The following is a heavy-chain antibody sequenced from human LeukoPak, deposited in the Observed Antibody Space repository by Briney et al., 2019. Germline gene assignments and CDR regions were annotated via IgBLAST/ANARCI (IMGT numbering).Heavy chain of an antibody. J-gene: IGHJ5*02. CDR3: ARDQRGYYGSRIKTVFDP. D-gene: IGHD3-10*01. CDR2: INPNSGGT. Sequence: ASVKVSCKASGYTFSSYGISWVRQAPGQGLEWMGWINPNSGGTNYAQKFQGWVTMTRDTSISTAYMELSRLRSDDTAVYYCARDQRGYYGSRIKTVFDPWGQGTLVTVSS. CDR1: GYTFSSYG. V-gene: IGHV1-2*04.